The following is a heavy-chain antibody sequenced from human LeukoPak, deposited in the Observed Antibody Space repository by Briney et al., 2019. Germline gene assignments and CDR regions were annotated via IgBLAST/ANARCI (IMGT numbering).Heavy chain of an antibody. CDR2: IYHSGST. Sequence: PSETLSLTCTVSGGSISSSSYYWGWIRQPPGTGLEWIGSIYHSGSTYYNSSLKSRVTISVDTSKNQFSLKLSSVTAADTAVYYCARFYGPGSYPDYWGQGTLVTVSS. V-gene: IGHV4-39*01. D-gene: IGHD3-10*01. CDR1: GGSISSSSYY. CDR3: ARFYGPGSYPDY. J-gene: IGHJ4*02.